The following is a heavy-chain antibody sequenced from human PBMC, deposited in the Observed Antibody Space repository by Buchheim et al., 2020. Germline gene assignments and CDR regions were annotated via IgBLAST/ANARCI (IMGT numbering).Heavy chain of an antibody. CDR2: ISNDGSSE. J-gene: IGHJ2*01. D-gene: IGHD2-21*02. Sequence: QVQLVESGGGVVQPGRSLRLSCVVSGFTFTNHGMHWVRQAPGRGLEWVTVISNDGSSEYYAGSVTGRFTISRDNSKNTLYLEMNSLRPEDTAVYYCARGFCGGDCYYNWYFDLWGRGTL. V-gene: IGHV3-30*03. CDR1: GFTFTNHG. CDR3: ARGFCGGDCYYNWYFDL.